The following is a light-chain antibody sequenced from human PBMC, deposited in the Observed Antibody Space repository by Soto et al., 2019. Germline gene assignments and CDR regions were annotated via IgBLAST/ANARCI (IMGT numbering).Light chain of an antibody. J-gene: IGKJ1*01. CDR3: HQFASTPRT. CDR2: GAS. V-gene: IGKV3-20*01. CDR1: QSVDRNY. Sequence: EIVLTQSPGTLSLSPGESATLSCRASQSVDRNYLAWFQQKPGQAPRLLIYGASSRATGIPPRFCGSGSGTEFVLTISGLEPEDFAVYYCHQFASTPRTFGQGTKVESK.